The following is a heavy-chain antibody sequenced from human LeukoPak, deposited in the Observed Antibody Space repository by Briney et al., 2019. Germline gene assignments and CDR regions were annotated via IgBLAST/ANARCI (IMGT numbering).Heavy chain of an antibody. CDR1: GDSVSRNTAG. D-gene: IGHD5-12*01. J-gene: IGHJ4*02. Sequence: SQTLSLTCVISGDSVSRNTAGWNWIRQSPSRGLEWLGRTYYRSKWYFDFAPSVRNRITINPDTSKNQFSLKLSSVTAADTAVYYCASHSGGYAYWGQGTLVTVSS. CDR2: TYYRSKWYF. V-gene: IGHV6-1*01. CDR3: ASHSGGYAY.